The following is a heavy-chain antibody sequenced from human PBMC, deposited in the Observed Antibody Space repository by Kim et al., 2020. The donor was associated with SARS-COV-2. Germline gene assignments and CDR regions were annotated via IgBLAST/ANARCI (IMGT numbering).Heavy chain of an antibody. CDR2: ISGSGSVI. V-gene: IGHV3-11*01. D-gene: IGHD3-22*01. CDR3: ARDARITMIPGTLDY. Sequence: GGSLRLSCAAPGFSFSDYYMSWIRQAPGKGLEWVSYISGSGSVIYYADSVEGRFTISRDNAENSLYLQMNSLRADDTAVYYCARDARITMIPGTLDYWGQGSLVTVSS. CDR1: GFSFSDYY. J-gene: IGHJ4*02.